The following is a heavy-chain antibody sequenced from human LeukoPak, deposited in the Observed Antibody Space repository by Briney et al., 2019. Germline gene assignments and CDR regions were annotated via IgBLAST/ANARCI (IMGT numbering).Heavy chain of an antibody. D-gene: IGHD3-10*01. J-gene: IGHJ5*02. CDR1: GGSISSSSYY. CDR2: IYYSGST. Sequence: SETLSLTCTVSGGSISSSSYYCGWIRQPPGKGLEWIGSIYYSGSTYYNPSLKSRVTISVDTSKNQFSLKLSSVTAADTAVYYCARGRRGFGQTWFDPWGQGTLVTVSS. CDR3: ARGRRGFGQTWFDP. V-gene: IGHV4-39*07.